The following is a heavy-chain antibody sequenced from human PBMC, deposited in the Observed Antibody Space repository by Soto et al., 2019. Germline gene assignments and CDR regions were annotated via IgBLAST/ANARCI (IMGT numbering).Heavy chain of an antibody. Sequence: EVQLVESGRGLVQPGGSLRLSCAASGFTFSSYWMSWVRQAPGKGLEWVANIKQDGSEKYYVDSVKGRFTISRDSAKNSLYLQMNSLRAEDTAVYYCARAGVYHDYGDYGSPGVRYFDLWGRGTLVTVSS. CDR3: ARAGVYHDYGDYGSPGVRYFDL. V-gene: IGHV3-7*05. CDR1: GFTFSSYW. D-gene: IGHD4-17*01. J-gene: IGHJ2*01. CDR2: IKQDGSEK.